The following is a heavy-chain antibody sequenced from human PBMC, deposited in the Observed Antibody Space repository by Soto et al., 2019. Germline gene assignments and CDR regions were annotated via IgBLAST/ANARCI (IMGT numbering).Heavy chain of an antibody. Sequence: QITLKESGPTLVKPTQTLTLTCTFSGFSFSTSGVGVGWIRQPTGKALEWLALIYWDDDKRYSPSLKSRLTIIKDTSKNQVVLRMTNMDPVDTAPYYCAHRTPDYVWGSYFDYWGQGTPVTVSS. J-gene: IGHJ4*02. CDR1: GFSFSTSGVG. CDR3: AHRTPDYVWGSYFDY. D-gene: IGHD3-16*01. CDR2: IYWDDDK. V-gene: IGHV2-5*02.